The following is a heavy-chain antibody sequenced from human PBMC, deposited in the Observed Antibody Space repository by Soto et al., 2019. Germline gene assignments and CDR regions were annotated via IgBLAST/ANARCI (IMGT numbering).Heavy chain of an antibody. Sequence: QVQLVQSGAEVKKPGASVKVSCKASGYTFTSYGISWVRQAPGQGLEWMGWISAYNGNTNYAQKLQGRVTMTTDTSTSTAHMERRSLRSDDTVVYYGAREEYSDGYAAGYWGQGTRVTVSS. D-gene: IGHD5-18*01. V-gene: IGHV1-18*01. CDR1: GYTFTSYG. CDR2: ISAYNGNT. J-gene: IGHJ4*02. CDR3: AREEYSDGYAAGY.